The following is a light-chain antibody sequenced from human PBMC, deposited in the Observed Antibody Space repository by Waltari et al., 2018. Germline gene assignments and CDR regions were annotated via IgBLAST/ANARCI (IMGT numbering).Light chain of an antibody. CDR2: AAT. V-gene: IGKV1-39*01. CDR1: QPISTN. Sequence: DIQMTQSPSSLSASLGDRVTIPCRASQPISTNLNWYQHRPGKVPKLLIYAATFLQSGVPSRFSGSGSGTDFTLTIRSLQPEDFVFYFCQQSYSAPPSFGGGTKVDVK. CDR3: QQSYSAPPS. J-gene: IGKJ4*01.